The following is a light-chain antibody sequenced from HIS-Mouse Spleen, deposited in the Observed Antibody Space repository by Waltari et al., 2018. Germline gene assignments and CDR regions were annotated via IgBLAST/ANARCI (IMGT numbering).Light chain of an antibody. CDR3: CSYAGSYGYV. V-gene: IGLV2-11*01. CDR2: DVR. Sequence: QSALTQPRSVSGSPGQSVTISCTGTSSDVGGYNYVSWYQQPPGKAPKLMIFDVRKRPTGVPIGFSGSKAGNTASLTISGLQAEDEADYYCCSYAGSYGYVFGTGTKVTVL. CDR1: SSDVGGYNY. J-gene: IGLJ1*01.